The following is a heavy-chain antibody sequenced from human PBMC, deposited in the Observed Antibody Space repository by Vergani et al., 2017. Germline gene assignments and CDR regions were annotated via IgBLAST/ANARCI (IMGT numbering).Heavy chain of an antibody. Sequence: EVQLVESGGGLVQPGGSLRLSCAASGFTVSSNYMSWVRQAPGKGLEWVSGISWNSGSIGYADSVKGRFTISRDNAKNSLYLQMNSLRAEDTAVYYCARDKHKWELTVAFDIWGQGTMVTVSS. CDR3: ARDKHKWELTVAFDI. J-gene: IGHJ3*02. D-gene: IGHD1-26*01. V-gene: IGHV3-48*04. CDR1: GFTVSSNY. CDR2: ISWNSGSI.